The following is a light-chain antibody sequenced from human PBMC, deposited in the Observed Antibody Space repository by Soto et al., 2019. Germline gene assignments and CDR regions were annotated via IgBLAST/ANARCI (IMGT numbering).Light chain of an antibody. V-gene: IGKV1-9*01. J-gene: IGKJ2*01. CDR2: AAS. CDR1: QGISSY. CDR3: QQLNSYPPYT. Sequence: DIQLTQSPSFLSASVGDRVTITCRASQGISSYLAWYQQKPGKAPKLLIYAASTLQSGVPSRFSGSGSGTDFTLTISSRQPEDFATYYCQQLNSYPPYTFGQGTKLEIK.